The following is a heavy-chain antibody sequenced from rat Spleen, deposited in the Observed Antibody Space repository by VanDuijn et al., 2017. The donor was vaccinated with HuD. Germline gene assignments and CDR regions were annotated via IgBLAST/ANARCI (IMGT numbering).Heavy chain of an antibody. D-gene: IGHD1-9*01. CDR2: ISHDGARN. CDR3: ARHPTYYGFDGDWFAY. CDR1: GFTFSDYN. J-gene: IGHJ3*01. Sequence: EVQLVESGGGLVRPGRSLKLSCAASGFTFSDYNMAWVRQAPKKGLEWVASISHDGARNFYRDSVRGRFTISRDNAEGTLSLQMDSLRSEDTATYYCARHPTYYGFDGDWFAYWGQGTLVTVSS. V-gene: IGHV5-7*01.